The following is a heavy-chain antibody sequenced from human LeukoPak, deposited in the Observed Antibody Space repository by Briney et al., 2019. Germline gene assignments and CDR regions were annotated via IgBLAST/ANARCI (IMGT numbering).Heavy chain of an antibody. CDR3: ARDPYSGRYGDYYYYYMDV. CDR1: GFTFSSYW. V-gene: IGHV3-21*01. CDR2: ITSSSTYM. D-gene: IGHD1-26*01. J-gene: IGHJ6*03. Sequence: PGGSLRLACAASGFTFSSYWMHWVRHAPGKGREWVSSITSSSTYMFYAYSVKGRFTISRDNAQISLYLQINSLRAEDTAVYYCARDPYSGRYGDYYYYYMDVWGKGTTVTIPS.